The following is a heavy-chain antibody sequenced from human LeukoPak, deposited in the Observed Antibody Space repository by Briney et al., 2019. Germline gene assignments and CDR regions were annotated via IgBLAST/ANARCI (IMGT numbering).Heavy chain of an antibody. J-gene: IGHJ3*02. V-gene: IGHV1-2*02. CDR2: INPNTGGT. CDR1: GYTFTDYY. D-gene: IGHD1-7*01. CDR3: AKITGTIEDAFDI. Sequence: ASVKVSCKASGYTFTDYYMHWVRQAPGQGLEWMGWINPNTGGTNSAQKFQGRVTMTRDTSISTAYMELSRLRSDDTAVYYCAKITGTIEDAFDIWGQGTMVTVSS.